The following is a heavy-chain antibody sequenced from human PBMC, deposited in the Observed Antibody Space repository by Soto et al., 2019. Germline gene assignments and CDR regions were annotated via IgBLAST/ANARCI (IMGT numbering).Heavy chain of an antibody. D-gene: IGHD3-10*01. V-gene: IGHV4-4*07. J-gene: IGHJ4*02. CDR1: GVSMSGYH. Sequence: SETLGIACTFYGVSMSGYHWSWVRQPAGKGLEWIGRVHRTGSTDYNPSVESRITVSLDTSKKQLSLKLKSVTAADTALYFCARDSASITLFDYWGQGILVTGSS. CDR3: ARDSASITLFDY. CDR2: VHRTGST.